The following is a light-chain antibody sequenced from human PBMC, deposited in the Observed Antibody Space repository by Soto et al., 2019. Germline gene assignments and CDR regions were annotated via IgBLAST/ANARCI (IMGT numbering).Light chain of an antibody. CDR1: QSVSSN. CDR3: QPYNNWPPIT. J-gene: IGKJ5*01. CDR2: GAS. Sequence: ELVMAQAPSTLCVYLAERATPSCRASQSVSSNLAWYQQKPGQAPRLLIYGASTRATGIPARFSGSESGTEFTLTISTLQSEDFAVYYCQPYNNWPPITIRQGTRLENK. V-gene: IGKV3-15*01.